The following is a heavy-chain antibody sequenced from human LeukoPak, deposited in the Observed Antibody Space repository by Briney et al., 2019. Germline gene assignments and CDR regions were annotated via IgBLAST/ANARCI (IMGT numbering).Heavy chain of an antibody. V-gene: IGHV1-69*01. CDR3: ARLDEYSGSSRYYGMDV. CDR1: GGTFSSYG. J-gene: IGHJ6*02. CDR2: IIPIFGTA. Sequence: ASVKVSCTASGGTFSSYGISWVRQAPGQGLEWMGGIIPIFGTANYAQKFQGRVTITADESTSTAYMELSGLRSEDTAVYYCARLDEYSGSSRYYGMDVWGQGTTVTVSS. D-gene: IGHD5-12*01.